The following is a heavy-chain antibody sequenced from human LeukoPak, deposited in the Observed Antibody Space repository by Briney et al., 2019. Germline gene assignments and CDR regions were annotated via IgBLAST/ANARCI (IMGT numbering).Heavy chain of an antibody. CDR1: GFTFSSYG. D-gene: IGHD3-22*01. J-gene: IGHJ4*02. CDR2: ISYDGSNK. Sequence: PGGSLRLSCAAPGFTFSSYGMHWVRQAPGKGLEWVAVISYDGSNKYYADSVKGRFTLSRDNSKNTLYLQMNSLRAEDTAVYYCAKDQTYYYDSSGYYGYFDYWGRGNLVTVSA. CDR3: AKDQTYYYDSSGYYGYFDY. V-gene: IGHV3-30*18.